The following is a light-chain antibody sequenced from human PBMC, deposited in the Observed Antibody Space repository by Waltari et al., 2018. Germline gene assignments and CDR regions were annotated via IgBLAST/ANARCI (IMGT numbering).Light chain of an antibody. CDR3: QQWGDSQWT. CDR1: QSFDIKY. J-gene: IGKJ1*01. Sequence: IVLTQSPGTLYLPRWERATLSCRAIQSFDIKYLGWYQQKLGQAPRVLIFGASNRATGIPDRFSGSGSGTDFTLTISRLEPEDFAVYYCQQWGDSQWTFGQGTKVEIK. CDR2: GAS. V-gene: IGKV3-20*01.